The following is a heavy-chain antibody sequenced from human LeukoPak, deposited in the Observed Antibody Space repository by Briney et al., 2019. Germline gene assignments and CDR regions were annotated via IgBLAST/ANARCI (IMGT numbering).Heavy chain of an antibody. CDR3: AKGLNYGSGWNWFDP. Sequence: GGSLRLSCAASGFTFSSYAMSWVRQAPGKGLEWVSAISGSGGSTYYADSVKGRFTISRDNSKNTLYLQMNSLRAEDTAVYYCAKGLNYGSGWNWFDPWGQGTLVTVSS. CDR2: ISGSGGST. V-gene: IGHV3-23*01. J-gene: IGHJ5*02. CDR1: GFTFSSYA. D-gene: IGHD3-10*01.